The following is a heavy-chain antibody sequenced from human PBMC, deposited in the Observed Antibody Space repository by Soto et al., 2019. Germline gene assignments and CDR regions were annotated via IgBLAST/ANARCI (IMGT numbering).Heavy chain of an antibody. D-gene: IGHD2-21*02. Sequence: SETLSLTCTVSGDSISSYSWTWIRQPPGRRLEWIGYMYYTGSTNYNPSLKSRVTISVDKSKNQFSLKLSSVTAADTAVYYCARGLAAVVTYNWFDPWGQGTLVTVSS. CDR2: MYYTGST. CDR3: ARGLAAVVTYNWFDP. CDR1: GDSISSYS. J-gene: IGHJ5*02. V-gene: IGHV4-59*12.